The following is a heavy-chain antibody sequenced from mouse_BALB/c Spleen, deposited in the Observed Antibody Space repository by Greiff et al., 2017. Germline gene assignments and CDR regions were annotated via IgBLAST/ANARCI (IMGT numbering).Heavy chain of an antibody. CDR3: ARGPKYYDISHLYCYFDV. Sequence: QVQLKESGPGLVAPSQSLSLTCTVSGFSLTSYGVHWVRQPPGKGLEWLGVIWAGGSTNYNSALMSRLSISKDNSKSQVFLKMNSLQTDDTAMYYCARGPKYYDISHLYCYFDVWGAGTTVTVSS. D-gene: IGHD1-1*01. J-gene: IGHJ1*01. CDR2: IWAGGST. CDR1: GFSLTSYG. V-gene: IGHV2-9*02.